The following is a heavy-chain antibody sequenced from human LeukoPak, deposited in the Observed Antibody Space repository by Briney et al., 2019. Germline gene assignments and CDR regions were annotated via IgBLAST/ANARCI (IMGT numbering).Heavy chain of an antibody. CDR3: AKIGAALTGYWDWFDP. V-gene: IGHV3-23*01. J-gene: IGHJ5*02. D-gene: IGHD3-9*01. Sequence: GGSLRLSCAASGFTFSSYAMSWVRQAPGKGLEWVSAISGSGGSTYYADSVKGRFTISRGNSKNTLYLQMNSLRAEDTAVYYCAKIGAALTGYWDWFDPWGQGTLVTVSS. CDR2: ISGSGGST. CDR1: GFTFSSYA.